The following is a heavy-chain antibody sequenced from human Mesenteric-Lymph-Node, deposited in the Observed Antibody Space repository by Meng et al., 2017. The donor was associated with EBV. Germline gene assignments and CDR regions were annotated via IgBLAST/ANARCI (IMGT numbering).Heavy chain of an antibody. D-gene: IGHD5/OR15-5a*01. V-gene: IGHV4-39*07. Sequence: QLQLQESGPGLVKPSETLSLTCTVSGGSISSSNYYWGWIRQSPGKGLERIGNIDYSGNTYFNPSLKSRVTLQIDTPNNHFSLKVTSVTAADTAVYYCARDVSTGGSEMWRFDAWGQGTLVTVAS. CDR2: IDYSGNT. CDR3: ARDVSTGGSEMWRFDA. CDR1: GGSISSSNYY. J-gene: IGHJ5*02.